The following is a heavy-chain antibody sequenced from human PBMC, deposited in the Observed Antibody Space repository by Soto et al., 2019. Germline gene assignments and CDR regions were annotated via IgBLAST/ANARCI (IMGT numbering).Heavy chain of an antibody. J-gene: IGHJ4*02. CDR3: AREREEYTSGWYDY. CDR2: MTSNGDRA. V-gene: IGHV3-64*01. D-gene: IGHD6-19*01. Sequence: EVQLVESGGGLVQPGGSLRLSCAASGFTFTSHAIHWVRQAPGKGLEYVSSMTSNGDRADYANSVKGRFTVSRDESKNTLYLQMDGLRTEDMAVYYCAREREEYTSGWYDYWGQGALVTVSS. CDR1: GFTFTSHA.